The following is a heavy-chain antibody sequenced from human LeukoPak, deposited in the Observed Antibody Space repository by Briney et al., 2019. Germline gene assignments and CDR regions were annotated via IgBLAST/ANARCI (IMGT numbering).Heavy chain of an antibody. V-gene: IGHV3-33*01. D-gene: IGHD3-22*01. CDR1: GFTFSSYG. CDR2: IWYDGSNK. J-gene: IGHJ3*02. CDR3: ATSSSGYYHDAFDI. Sequence: GGSLRLSCAASGFTFSSYGMHWVRQAPGKGLEWVAVIWYDGSNKYYADSVKGRFTISRDSSMNTLYLQMNSLTAEDTAVYYCATSSSGYYHDAFDIWGQGTMVTVSS.